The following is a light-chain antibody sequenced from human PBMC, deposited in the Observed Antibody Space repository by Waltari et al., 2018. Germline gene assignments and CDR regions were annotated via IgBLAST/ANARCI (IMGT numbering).Light chain of an antibody. Sequence: EIVLTQSPGTLSLAPGERATLSCRASQSVKSGYLAWFQQKPGQAPRLLIYGASTRATGIPDRFSGTGSGTDFTLTISRLEPEDFAVYFCQLYGSSPPWTFGQGTKVEV. V-gene: IGKV3-20*01. CDR1: QSVKSGY. J-gene: IGKJ1*01. CDR3: QLYGSSPPWT. CDR2: GAS.